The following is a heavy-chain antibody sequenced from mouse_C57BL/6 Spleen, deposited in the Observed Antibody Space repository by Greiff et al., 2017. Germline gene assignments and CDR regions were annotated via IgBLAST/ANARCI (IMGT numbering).Heavy chain of an antibody. J-gene: IGHJ4*01. Sequence: EVHLVESGGGLVQPGGSMKLSCVASGFTFSNYWMTWVRQSPEKGLEWVAQIRLKSDNYATHYAVSVKGRFTISRDDSKSSVYLQMNNLRAEDTGIYYCIQLGYYAMDYWGQGTSVTVSS. CDR2: IRLKSDNYAT. CDR3: IQLGYYAMDY. V-gene: IGHV6-3*01. CDR1: GFTFSNYW. D-gene: IGHD4-1*02.